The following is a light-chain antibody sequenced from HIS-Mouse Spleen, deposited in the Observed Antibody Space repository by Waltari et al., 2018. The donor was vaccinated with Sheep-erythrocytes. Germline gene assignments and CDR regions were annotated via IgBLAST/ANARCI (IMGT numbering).Light chain of an antibody. CDR2: DFS. CDR3: CSYAGSYNHV. CDR1: SSDVGGYNY. Sequence: QSALTQPRSVSGSPGQSVTISCTGTSSDVGGYNYVSWYQQHPGKAPQLMIYDFSNRPSGVPCRFSGSKSGNPASLTISGLQAEDEADYFCCSYAGSYNHVFATGTKVTVL. J-gene: IGLJ1*01. V-gene: IGLV2-11*01.